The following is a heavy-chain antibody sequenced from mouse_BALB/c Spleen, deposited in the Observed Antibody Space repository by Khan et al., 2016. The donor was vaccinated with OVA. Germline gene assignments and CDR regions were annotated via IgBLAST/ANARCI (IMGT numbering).Heavy chain of an antibody. D-gene: IGHD2-14*01. J-gene: IGHJ3*01. Sequence: EVKLEESGPSLVKPSQTLSLTCSVTGDSITSGYWCWIQKFPGNKLEYMGYILYSGSTYYNPSLKSRISITRHTSQNQYYLQLNSVTTEDTATYYCARSTYRYAFAYWGQGTLVTVSA. CDR1: GDSITSGY. V-gene: IGHV3-8*02. CDR2: ILYSGST. CDR3: ARSTYRYAFAY.